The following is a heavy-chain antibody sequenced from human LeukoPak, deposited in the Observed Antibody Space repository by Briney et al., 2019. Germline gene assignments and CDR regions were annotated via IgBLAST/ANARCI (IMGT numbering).Heavy chain of an antibody. Sequence: SETLSLTCTVSGGSISTYYWSWIRQPPGKGLEWIGYIHYSGSTNSNPSLKSRVTISVDTSKNQFSLKLSSVTAADAAVYYCARWGSSQVDWFDPWGQGTLVTVSS. CDR1: GGSISTYY. CDR3: ARWGSSQVDWFDP. CDR2: IHYSGST. V-gene: IGHV4-59*01. J-gene: IGHJ5*02. D-gene: IGHD2-2*01.